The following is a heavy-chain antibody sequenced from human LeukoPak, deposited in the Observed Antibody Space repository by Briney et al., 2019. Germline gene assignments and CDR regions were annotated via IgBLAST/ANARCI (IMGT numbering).Heavy chain of an antibody. Sequence: GGSLRLSCTASGLTFSTSGFNWVRQAPGKGLEWVASIGPTGSDRYHADSIKGRFTISRDNAKNSLYLQMNSLRAEDTAVYYCARVLNYYDSSGSTLFDYWGQGTLVTVSS. V-gene: IGHV3-21*01. D-gene: IGHD3-22*01. CDR3: ARVLNYYDSSGSTLFDY. CDR2: IGPTGSDR. J-gene: IGHJ4*02. CDR1: GLTFSTSG.